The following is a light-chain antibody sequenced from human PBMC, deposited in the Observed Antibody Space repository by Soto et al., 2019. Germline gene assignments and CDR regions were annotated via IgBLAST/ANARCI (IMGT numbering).Light chain of an antibody. CDR1: QRVTSTY. CDR3: QQYGSSPLT. CDR2: GAF. V-gene: IGKV3-20*01. Sequence: DIVLTQSPGTLSLSPGERATLSCRASQRVTSTYFAWYQQKPGQSPRLLIYGAFNRATGIPYRFSGSGSGTDFTLTISRLEPEDFAVYYCQQYGSSPLTFGGGTKVEF. J-gene: IGKJ4*01.